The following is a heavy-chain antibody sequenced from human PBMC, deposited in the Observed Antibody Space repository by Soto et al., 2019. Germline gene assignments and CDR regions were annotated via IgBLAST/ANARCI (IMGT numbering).Heavy chain of an antibody. CDR3: ARDLVYSYYYDSSGYSLSGLGAFDI. D-gene: IGHD3-22*01. Sequence: ASVKLSCEASGDTFTGYYMHWVRQAPGQGLEWMGWINPNSGGTNYAQKFQGWVTMTRDTSISTAYMELSRLRSDDTAVYYCARDLVYSYYYDSSGYSLSGLGAFDIWGQGTMVTVSS. CDR1: GDTFTGYY. J-gene: IGHJ3*02. V-gene: IGHV1-2*04. CDR2: INPNSGGT.